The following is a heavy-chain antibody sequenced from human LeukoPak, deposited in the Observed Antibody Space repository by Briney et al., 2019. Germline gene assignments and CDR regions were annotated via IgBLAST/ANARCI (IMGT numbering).Heavy chain of an antibody. V-gene: IGHV1-69*13. CDR1: GGTFISYA. CDR2: IIPIFGTA. D-gene: IGHD6-13*01. Sequence: SVKVSCKASGGTFISYAISWVRQAPGQGLEWMGGIIPIFGTANYAQKFQGRVTITADESTSTAYMELSSLRSEDTAVYYCARAAGYSSINYYYYGMDVWGQGTTVTVSS. CDR3: ARAAGYSSINYYYYGMDV. J-gene: IGHJ6*02.